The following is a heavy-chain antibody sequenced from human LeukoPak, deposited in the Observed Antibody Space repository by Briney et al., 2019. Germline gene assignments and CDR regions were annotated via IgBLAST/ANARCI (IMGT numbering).Heavy chain of an antibody. CDR1: GFTFSSYS. Sequence: GGSLRLSCAASGFTFSSYSMNWVRQAPGKGLEWVSSISSSGSTIYYADSVKGRFTISRDNAKNSLYLQMNSLRAEDTAVYYCARDLPRIAAAGTTGGFDYWAREPWSPSPQ. CDR2: ISSSGSTI. CDR3: ARDLPRIAAAGTTGGFDY. V-gene: IGHV3-48*04. J-gene: IGHJ4*02. D-gene: IGHD6-13*01.